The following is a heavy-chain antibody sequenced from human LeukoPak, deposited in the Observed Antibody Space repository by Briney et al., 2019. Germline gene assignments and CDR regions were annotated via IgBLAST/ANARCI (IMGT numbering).Heavy chain of an antibody. CDR2: IHYSGNT. D-gene: IGHD4-11*01. V-gene: IGHV4-59*01. CDR3: ARDRATVTNGYWFDP. J-gene: IGHJ5*02. Sequence: SETLSLTCTVSGDSIRSDHWSWIRQPPGKGLEWIGYIHYSGNTKYNPSLKSRVTVSLDTSKKQFSLRLSSVTAADTAVYYCARDRATVTNGYWFDPWGQGTLVTVSS. CDR1: GDSIRSDH.